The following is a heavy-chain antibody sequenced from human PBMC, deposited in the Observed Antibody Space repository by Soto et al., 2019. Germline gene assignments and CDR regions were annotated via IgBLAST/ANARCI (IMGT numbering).Heavy chain of an antibody. CDR3: ARRRRWWLVQRNPFDT. Sequence: SETLSLTCAVYGGSFSGYYWSWIRQPPGKGLEWIGEINHSGSTNYNPSLKSRVTISVDTSKNQFSLKLSSVTAADTAVYYCARRRRWWLVQRNPFDTWGQWTMVT. V-gene: IGHV4-34*01. J-gene: IGHJ3*02. CDR2: INHSGST. D-gene: IGHD6-19*01. CDR1: GGSFSGYY.